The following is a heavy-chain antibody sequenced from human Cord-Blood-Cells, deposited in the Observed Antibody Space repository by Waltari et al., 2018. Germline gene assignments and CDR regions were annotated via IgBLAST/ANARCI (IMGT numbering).Heavy chain of an antibody. CDR2: IYHSGRT. CDR1: GYSISSGYY. Sequence: QVQLQESGPGLVKPSETLSLTCAVSGYSISSGYYWGWIRQPPGKGLEWIGSIYHSGRTYYNPSLKSRVTISVDTSKNQFSLKLSSVTAADTAVYYCARDVDQRLGGSYWDWYFDLWGRGTLVTVSS. CDR3: ARDVDQRLGGSYWDWYFDL. J-gene: IGHJ2*01. V-gene: IGHV4-38-2*02. D-gene: IGHD1-26*01.